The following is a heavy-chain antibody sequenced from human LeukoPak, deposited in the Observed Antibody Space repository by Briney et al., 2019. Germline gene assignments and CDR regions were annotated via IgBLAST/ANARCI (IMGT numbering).Heavy chain of an antibody. D-gene: IGHD1-26*01. J-gene: IGHJ5*02. CDR2: IYYRGST. Sequence: SETLSLTCTVSGGSISSGNYYWSWIRQPPGKGLEWIGYIYYRGSTYYNPSLKSRVTISVDTSKNQFSLKLSSVTAADTAVYYCARAGGGGSYYPWFDPWGQGTLVTVSS. CDR1: GGSISSGNYY. CDR3: ARAGGGGSYYPWFDP. V-gene: IGHV4-30-4*08.